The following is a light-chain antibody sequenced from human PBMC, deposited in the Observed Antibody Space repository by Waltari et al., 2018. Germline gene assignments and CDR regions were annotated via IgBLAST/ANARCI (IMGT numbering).Light chain of an antibody. V-gene: IGLV3-1*01. CDR3: QAWDSRIAV. CDR1: TLGEIS. J-gene: IGLJ2*01. Sequence: SFELTQPPSVSVSPGQTASISCSGDTLGEISASWYQQKPCQSPSLVIFQDDKRPLGIPERFSGSNSGKTATLTISGAQAMDEADYYCQAWDSRIAVFGGGTKLTVL. CDR2: QDD.